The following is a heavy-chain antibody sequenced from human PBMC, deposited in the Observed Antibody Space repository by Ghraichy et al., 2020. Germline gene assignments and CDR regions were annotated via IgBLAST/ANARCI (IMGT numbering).Heavy chain of an antibody. CDR3: AGGVAAAGPVDIDYYYYMDV. CDR1: GGSFSGYY. J-gene: IGHJ6*03. D-gene: IGHD6-13*01. Sequence: SETLSLTCAVYGGSFSGYYWSWIRQPPGKGLEWIGEINHSGSTNYNPSLKSRVTISVDTSKNQFSLKVSSVTAADTAVYYCAGGVAAAGPVDIDYYYYMDVWGKGTTVTVSS. V-gene: IGHV4-34*01. CDR2: INHSGST.